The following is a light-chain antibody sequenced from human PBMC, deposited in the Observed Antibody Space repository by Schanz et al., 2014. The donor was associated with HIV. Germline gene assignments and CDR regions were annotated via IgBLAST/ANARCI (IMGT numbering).Light chain of an antibody. Sequence: EIVLTQSPGTLSLSPGKRATLSCRASQSFSSGSLAWYQHKPGQAPRLLIYGASSRANGIPARFSGSGSGTDFTLTIRSLDPEDFAVYYCQQRGNWPSITFGQGTRLEIK. J-gene: IGKJ5*01. V-gene: IGKV3D-20*02. CDR3: QQRGNWPSIT. CDR2: GAS. CDR1: QSFSSGS.